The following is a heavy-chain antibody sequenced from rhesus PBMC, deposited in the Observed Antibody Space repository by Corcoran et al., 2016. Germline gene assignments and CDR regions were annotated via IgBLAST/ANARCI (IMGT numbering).Heavy chain of an antibody. Sequence: QVQLQESGPGLVKPSETLSLTCAVSGGSISSSNWWSWIRQPPGKGLEWFGYISGNSGSTYYNPSLKSRVNISTDTSKNQFSLKVSSVTAADTAVYYCARGTGYSGSWNFFDYWGQGVLVTVSS. CDR2: ISGNSGST. D-gene: IGHD6-25*01. CDR1: GGSISSSNW. V-gene: IGHV4-65*01. CDR3: ARGTGYSGSWNFFDY. J-gene: IGHJ4*01.